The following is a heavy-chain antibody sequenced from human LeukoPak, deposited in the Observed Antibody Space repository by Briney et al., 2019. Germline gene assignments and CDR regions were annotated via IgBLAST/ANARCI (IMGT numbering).Heavy chain of an antibody. D-gene: IGHD3-3*01. CDR1: GGSISSYY. CDR3: ARVFWSGYSYFDY. J-gene: IGHJ4*02. Sequence: KPSETLSLTCTVSGGSISSYYWSWIRQPPGKGLEWIGSIYHSGSTYYNPSLKSRVTISVDTSKNQFSLKLSSVTAADTAVYYCARVFWSGYSYFDYWGQGTLVTVSS. V-gene: IGHV4-38-2*02. CDR2: IYHSGST.